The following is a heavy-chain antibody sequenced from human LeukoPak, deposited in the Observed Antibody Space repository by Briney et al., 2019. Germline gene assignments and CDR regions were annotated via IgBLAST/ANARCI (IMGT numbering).Heavy chain of an antibody. D-gene: IGHD6-13*01. CDR2: IHYSRST. Sequence: SETLSLICTVSGGSISSSSYYWGWLRQPPGKGLEWIGSIHYSRSTYYNPSLRSRVTISVDTSKNQVPLKLSSVTAADTAVYYCARLRQLVLIDYWGQGTLVTVSS. CDR3: ARLRQLVLIDY. V-gene: IGHV4-39*01. J-gene: IGHJ4*02. CDR1: GGSISSSSYY.